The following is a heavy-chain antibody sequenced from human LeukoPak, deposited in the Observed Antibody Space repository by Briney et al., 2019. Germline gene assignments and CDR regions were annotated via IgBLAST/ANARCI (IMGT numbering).Heavy chain of an antibody. Sequence: PSETLSLTCAVYGGSFSGYYWSWIRQPPGKGLEWIGEINHSGSTNYNPSLKSRVTISVDTSKNQFSLKLSSVTAADTAVYYCARAVAITHYDILTGYYTSSLGCWFDPWGQGTLVTASS. D-gene: IGHD3-9*01. V-gene: IGHV4-34*01. CDR2: INHSGST. CDR1: GGSFSGYY. J-gene: IGHJ5*02. CDR3: ARAVAITHYDILTGYYTSSLGCWFDP.